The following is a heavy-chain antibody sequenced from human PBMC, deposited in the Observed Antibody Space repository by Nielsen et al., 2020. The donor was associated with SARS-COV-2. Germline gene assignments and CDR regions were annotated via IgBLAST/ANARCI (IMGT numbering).Heavy chain of an antibody. V-gene: IGHV1-8*02. CDR3: ARTPKSGFDY. CDR2: MNPNSGNT. Sequence: ASVKVSCKASGYTFTGYYMHWVRQAPGQGLEWMGWMNPNSGNTGYAQKFQGRVTMTRNTSISTAYMELSSLRSEDTAVYYCARTPKSGFDYWGQGTLVTVSS. J-gene: IGHJ4*02. CDR1: GYTFTGYY. D-gene: IGHD3-3*01.